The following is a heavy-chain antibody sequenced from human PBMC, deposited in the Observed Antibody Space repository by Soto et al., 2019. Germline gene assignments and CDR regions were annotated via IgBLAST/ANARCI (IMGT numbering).Heavy chain of an antibody. Sequence: GESLKISCKGSGYSFTSYWIGWVRHMPGKGLEWMGIIYPGDSDTRYSPSFQGQVTISADKSISTAYLQWSSLKASDTAMYYCARSYVSGYYDSSGYRGTYYYYGMDVWGQGTTVTSP. V-gene: IGHV5-51*01. CDR1: GYSFTSYW. J-gene: IGHJ6*02. CDR3: ARSYVSGYYDSSGYRGTYYYYGMDV. CDR2: IYPGDSDT. D-gene: IGHD3-22*01.